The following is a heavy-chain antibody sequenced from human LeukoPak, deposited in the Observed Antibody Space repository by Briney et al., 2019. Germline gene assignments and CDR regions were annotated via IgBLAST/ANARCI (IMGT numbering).Heavy chain of an antibody. CDR1: GFTFSDYI. CDR2: IYSGGTT. Sequence: QPGGSLRLSCAASGFTFSDYIMNWVRQAPGKGLEWVSTIYSGGTTYYADSVMGRFTISRHNSRNTLYLQMNSLRAEDTAVYYCARVDTVMAYYFDLWGQGTLVTVSS. D-gene: IGHD5-18*01. V-gene: IGHV3-53*04. J-gene: IGHJ4*02. CDR3: ARVDTVMAYYFDL.